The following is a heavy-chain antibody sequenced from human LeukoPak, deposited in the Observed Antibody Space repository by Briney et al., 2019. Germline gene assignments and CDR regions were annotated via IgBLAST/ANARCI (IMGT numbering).Heavy chain of an antibody. Sequence: ASVKVSCKVSGYTLTELSMHWVRQAPGKGLEWMGGFDPEDGETIYAQKFQGRVTMTRDTSISTAYMELSRLRSDDTAVYYCARNTGTTLDSYYYYMDVWGKGTTVTVSS. J-gene: IGHJ6*03. CDR3: ARNTGTTLDSYYYYMDV. CDR1: GYTLTELS. CDR2: FDPEDGET. V-gene: IGHV1-24*01. D-gene: IGHD1-7*01.